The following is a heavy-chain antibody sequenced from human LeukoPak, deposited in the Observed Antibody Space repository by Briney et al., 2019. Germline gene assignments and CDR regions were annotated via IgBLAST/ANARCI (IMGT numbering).Heavy chain of an antibody. Sequence: GGAPRLSCAAPGFTFSTHSMNWGRPAPGEGVGGVSSISGGSSYIYYADSVKGRFTISRDNAKNSLYLQMNSLRREDTAVYYCAGGRLGSSGWLSIDYWGQGTLVTVSS. J-gene: IGHJ4*02. V-gene: IGHV3-21*01. D-gene: IGHD6-19*01. CDR3: AGGRLGSSGWLSIDY. CDR1: GFTFSTHS. CDR2: ISGGSSYI.